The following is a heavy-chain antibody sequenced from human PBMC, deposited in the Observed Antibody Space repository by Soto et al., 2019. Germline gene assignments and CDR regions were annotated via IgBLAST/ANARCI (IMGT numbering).Heavy chain of an antibody. J-gene: IGHJ4*02. D-gene: IGHD1-26*01. Sequence: QVELVESGGGVAKPGSPLRLSFEGSAVTFTGYGINWAWKAPGKGLGGGAVIRFDGSIILYADSVKGRFTISRDNARNMLYLQMNSLRAEDTAVYYCARDGVGSTAYFGYFDYWGLGTLVTVSS. CDR1: AVTFTGYG. V-gene: IGHV3-33*01. CDR2: IRFDGSII. CDR3: ARDGVGSTAYFGYFDY.